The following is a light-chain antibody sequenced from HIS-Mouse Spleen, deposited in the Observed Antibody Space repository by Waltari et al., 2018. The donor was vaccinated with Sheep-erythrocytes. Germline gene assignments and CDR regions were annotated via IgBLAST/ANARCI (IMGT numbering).Light chain of an antibody. V-gene: IGLV2-11*01. CDR3: CSYAGSYNHV. CDR2: DVS. CDR1: SSDVGGYNY. Sequence: QSALTQPRSVSGSPGQSVTISCPGTSSDVGGYNYVSWSQQHPGKAPKRMIYDVSKRPSGVPDRFSGSKSGNTASLTISGLQAEDEADYYCCSYAGSYNHVFATGTKVTVL. J-gene: IGLJ1*01.